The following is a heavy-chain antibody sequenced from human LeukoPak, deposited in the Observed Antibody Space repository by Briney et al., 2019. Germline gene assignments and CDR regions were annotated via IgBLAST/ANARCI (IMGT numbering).Heavy chain of an antibody. D-gene: IGHD1-26*01. CDR1: GFTVSSNY. CDR3: AGGAKKSGSYPRGAFDY. Sequence: GGSLRLSCAASGFTVSSNYMSWVRQAPGKGLEWVSVIYSGGSIYYGDSVKGRVTISRHNSKNTLYLQMNSLRAEDTAVYYCAGGAKKSGSYPRGAFDYWGQGTLVTVSS. J-gene: IGHJ4*02. CDR2: IYSGGSI. V-gene: IGHV3-53*04.